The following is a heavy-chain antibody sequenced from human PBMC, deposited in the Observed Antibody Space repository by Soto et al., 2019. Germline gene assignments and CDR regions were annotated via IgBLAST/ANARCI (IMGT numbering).Heavy chain of an antibody. J-gene: IGHJ3*02. CDR1: GLSLCRYR. CDR3: AKSPLGPIIWTFDI. Sequence: GGGLRLSCGGSGLSLCRYRKKWERQAPGKGLEWVSYISSSSSTIYYADSVKGRFTISRDNAKNSLYLQMNSLRAEDTAVYYCAKSPLGPIIWTFDIWGQGTMVTVSS. CDR2: ISSSSSTI. V-gene: IGHV3-48*01. D-gene: IGHD3-3*01.